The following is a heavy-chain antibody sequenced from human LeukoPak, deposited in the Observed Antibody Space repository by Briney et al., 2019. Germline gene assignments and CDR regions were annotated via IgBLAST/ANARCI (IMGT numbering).Heavy chain of an antibody. Sequence: PGGSLRLSCAASGFTFTTYYMTWVRQAPGKGLEWVANINQDGGMLNYVDSVKGRFTFSRDNAKNSVYLQMDSLRAEDTAVYYCARENWSIDYWGQRTLVTVSS. CDR2: INQDGGML. CDR3: ARENWSIDY. V-gene: IGHV3-7*01. CDR1: GFTFTTYY. J-gene: IGHJ4*02. D-gene: IGHD1-1*01.